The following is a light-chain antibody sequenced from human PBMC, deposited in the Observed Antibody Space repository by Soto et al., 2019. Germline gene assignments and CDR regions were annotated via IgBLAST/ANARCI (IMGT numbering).Light chain of an antibody. V-gene: IGLV3-21*04. J-gene: IGLJ2*01. CDR3: QVWDSSSDHPGV. CDR1: NIGSKS. CDR2: YDS. Sequence: LTQPPSVSVAPGKTARITCGGNNIGSKSVHWYQQKPGQAPVLVIYYDSDRPSGIPERFSGSNSGNTATLTISRVEAGDEADYYCQVWDSSSDHPGVFGGGTK.